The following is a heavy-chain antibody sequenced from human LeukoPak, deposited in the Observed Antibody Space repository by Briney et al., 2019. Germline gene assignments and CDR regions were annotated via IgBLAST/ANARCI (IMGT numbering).Heavy chain of an antibody. CDR1: GGSISSYY. CDR3: ARGIPRAVRGVIYDYYMDV. V-gene: IGHV4-34*01. D-gene: IGHD3-10*01. Sequence: PSETLSLTCTVSGGSISSYYWSWIRQPPGKGLEWIGEINHSGSTNYNPSLKSRVTISVDTSKNQFSLKLSSVTAADTAVYYCARGIPRAVRGVIYDYYMDVWGKGTTVTVSS. J-gene: IGHJ6*03. CDR2: INHSGST.